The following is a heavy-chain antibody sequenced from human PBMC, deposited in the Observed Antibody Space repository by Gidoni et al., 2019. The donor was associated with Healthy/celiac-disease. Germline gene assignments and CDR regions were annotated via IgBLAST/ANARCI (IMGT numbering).Heavy chain of an antibody. CDR1: GGTVSSYA. CDR2: IIPIFGTA. Sequence: QVQLVQSGAEVKKPGSSVKGSCKDSGGTVSSYAISWVRQAPGQGLEWMGGIIPIFGTANYAQKFQGRVTITADESTSTAYMELSSLRSEDTAVYYCARDGRGAKGAFDIWGQGTMVTVSS. CDR3: ARDGRGAKGAFDI. V-gene: IGHV1-69*01. J-gene: IGHJ3*02. D-gene: IGHD1-26*01.